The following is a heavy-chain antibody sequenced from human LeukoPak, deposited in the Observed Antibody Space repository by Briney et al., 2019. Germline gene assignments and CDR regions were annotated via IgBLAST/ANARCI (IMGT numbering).Heavy chain of an antibody. Sequence: SETLSLTCAIYSESFSGYFWSWIRQPPGKGLEWIGEINYSGSTNYNPSLKSRVTISVDTSKNQFSLKLNSVTAADTAVYYCAREGSAWVPDKSLDYWGQGTLVTVSS. CDR3: AREGSAWVPDKSLDY. CDR2: INYSGST. J-gene: IGHJ4*02. V-gene: IGHV4-34*01. D-gene: IGHD3-10*01. CDR1: SESFSGYF.